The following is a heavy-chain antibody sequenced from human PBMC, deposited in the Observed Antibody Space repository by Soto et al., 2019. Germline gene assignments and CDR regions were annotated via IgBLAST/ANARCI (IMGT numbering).Heavy chain of an antibody. V-gene: IGHV4-59*01. CDR3: ARVTADRPTNWFET. CDR1: GGSISSYY. Sequence: PSETLSLTCTVSGGSISSYYWSLIRQPPGKGLECIWYIYYSGSTDYNPSLKSRVTISVDTSTNQFSLKLSSVNAADTAVYYCARVTADRPTNWFETWGKGTMVTVSS. J-gene: IGHJ5*02. CDR2: IYYSGST. D-gene: IGHD6-6*01.